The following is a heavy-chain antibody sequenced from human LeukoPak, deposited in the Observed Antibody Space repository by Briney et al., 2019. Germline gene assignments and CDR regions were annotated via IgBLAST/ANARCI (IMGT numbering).Heavy chain of an antibody. V-gene: IGHV3-48*03. CDR2: ISSSGSTI. J-gene: IGHJ5*02. Sequence: GGSLRLSCAASGFTFSSYEMNWVRQAPGKGLEWVSYISSSGSTIYYADSVKGRFTISRDNAKNSLYLQMNILRAEDTAVYYCARGQRRVVPAAIKFSWFDPWGQGTLVTVSS. CDR1: GFTFSSYE. CDR3: ARGQRRVVPAAIKFSWFDP. D-gene: IGHD2-2*02.